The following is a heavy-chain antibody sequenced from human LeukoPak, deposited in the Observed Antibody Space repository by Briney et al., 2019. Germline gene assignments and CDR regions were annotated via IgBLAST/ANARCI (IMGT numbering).Heavy chain of an antibody. CDR2: IYYSGST. V-gene: IGHV4-59*12. CDR3: ARVYYYDSSGYPLDY. Sequence: SETLSLTCTVSGGSISSYYWSWIRQPPGKGLEWIGYIYYSGSTNYNPSLKSRVTISVDTSKNQFSLKLSSVTAADTAVYYCARVYYYDSSGYPLDYWGQGTLVTVSS. J-gene: IGHJ4*02. CDR1: GGSISSYY. D-gene: IGHD3-22*01.